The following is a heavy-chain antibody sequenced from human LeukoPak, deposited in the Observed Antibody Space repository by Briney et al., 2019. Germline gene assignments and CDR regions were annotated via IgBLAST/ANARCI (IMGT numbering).Heavy chain of an antibody. D-gene: IGHD6-19*01. Sequence: SETLSLTCSVSGDSSSNYYWSWFPQPPGKGLEWIGLIYTSGSTNYNPSLKSRVTMSVDTSKNQFSLKLSSGTAADTAVYYCASIAVAGYYYYGMDVWGQGTTVTVSS. J-gene: IGHJ6*02. CDR2: IYTSGST. CDR1: GDSSSNYY. V-gene: IGHV4-4*07. CDR3: ASIAVAGYYYYGMDV.